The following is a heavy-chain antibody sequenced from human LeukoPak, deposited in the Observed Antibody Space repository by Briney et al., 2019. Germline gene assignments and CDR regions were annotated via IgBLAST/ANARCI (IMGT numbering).Heavy chain of an antibody. V-gene: IGHV1-18*01. CDR2: ISAYNGNT. CDR3: ARDQNPYYYDSSGYYDY. D-gene: IGHD3-22*01. Sequence: ASVKVSCKASGYTFTSYGISWVRQAPGQGLEWMGWISAYNGNTNYAQKLQGRVTMTTDTSTSTAYMELRSLRSDDTAVYYCARDQNPYYYDSSGYYDYWGQGTLVTVSS. J-gene: IGHJ4*02. CDR1: GYTFTSYG.